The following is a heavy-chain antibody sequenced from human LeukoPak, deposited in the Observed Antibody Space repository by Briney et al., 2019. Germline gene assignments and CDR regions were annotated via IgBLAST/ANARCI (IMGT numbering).Heavy chain of an antibody. D-gene: IGHD2-2*01. CDR3: ARRYCSSTSCYTFDY. V-gene: IGHV4-30-4*08. CDR1: GGSISSGDYY. CDR2: IYYSGST. J-gene: IGHJ4*02. Sequence: PSEILSLTCTVSGGSISSGDYYWSWIRQPPGKGLEWIGYIYYSGSTYYNPSLKSRVTISVDTSKNQFSLKLSSVTAADTAVYYCARRYCSSTSCYTFDYWGQGTLVTVSS.